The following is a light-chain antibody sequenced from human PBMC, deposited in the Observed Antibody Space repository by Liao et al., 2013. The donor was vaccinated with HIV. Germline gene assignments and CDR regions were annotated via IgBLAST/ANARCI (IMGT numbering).Light chain of an antibody. J-gene: IGLJ3*02. CDR3: QSADSSGTCPV. CDR1: KLGDHY. CDR2: EDT. Sequence: SYEMTQPPSVSVSPGQTVSVTCSGDKLGDHYVSWYQQRPGQSPSLVIYEDTKRPSGIPERFSGSNSGNTATLTISGTQALDEADYYCQSADSSGTCPVFGGGTKLTVL. V-gene: IGLV3-1*01.